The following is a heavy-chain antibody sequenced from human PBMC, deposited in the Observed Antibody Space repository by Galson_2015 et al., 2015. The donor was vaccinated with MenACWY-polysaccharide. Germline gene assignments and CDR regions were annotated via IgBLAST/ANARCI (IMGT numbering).Heavy chain of an antibody. V-gene: IGHV3-74*01. Sequence: SLRLSCAAPGFSFNTYWMHWVRHAPGKGLVWVSRINADGSATGYADSVRGRFTISRDNAKNTLYLEMNSLRAEDTAVYYCTKAGAKYCRGSSCYFNWFDPWGQGTLVTVSS. CDR3: TKAGAKYCRGSSCYFNWFDP. CDR2: INADGSAT. J-gene: IGHJ5*02. D-gene: IGHD2-15*01. CDR1: GFSFNTYW.